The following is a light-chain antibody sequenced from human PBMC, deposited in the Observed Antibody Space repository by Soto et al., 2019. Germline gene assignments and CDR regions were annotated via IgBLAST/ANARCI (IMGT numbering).Light chain of an antibody. Sequence: DVQMTQARSTLSASVGDRVTITCRASQNIDNWLAWYQQKPRKAPKLLIYKASSLESGVPSRFSGSGSGTDFTLTISSLQSEDFAVYYCQQYNTWRSISFGQGTRLEI. CDR1: QNIDNW. CDR3: QQYNTWRSIS. CDR2: KAS. V-gene: IGKV1-5*03. J-gene: IGKJ5*01.